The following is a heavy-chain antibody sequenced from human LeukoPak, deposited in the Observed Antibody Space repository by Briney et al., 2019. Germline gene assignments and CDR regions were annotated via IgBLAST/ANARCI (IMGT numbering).Heavy chain of an antibody. CDR2: INHSGST. Sequence: SETLSLTCDVYGGSFSGYYWSWIRQPPGKGLEWIGEINHSGSTNYNPSLKSRVTISVDTSKNQFSLKLSSVTAADTAVYYCARARRGRGPSDYWGQGTLVTASS. D-gene: IGHD3-10*01. V-gene: IGHV4-34*01. CDR3: ARARRGRGPSDY. CDR1: GGSFSGYY. J-gene: IGHJ4*02.